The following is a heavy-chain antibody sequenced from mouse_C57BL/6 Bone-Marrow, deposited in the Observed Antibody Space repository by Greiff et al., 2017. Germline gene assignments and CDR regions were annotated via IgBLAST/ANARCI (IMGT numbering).Heavy chain of an antibody. V-gene: IGHV1-59*01. CDR2: IDPSDSYT. Sequence: QVQLQQSGAELVRPGTSVKLSCKASGYTFTSYWMHWVKQRPGQGLEWIGVIDPSDSYTNYNQKFKGKATLTVDTSSSTAYMQLSSLTSEDSAVYYCARRRYYYGSSLDVWGTGTTVTVSS. CDR3: ARRRYYYGSSLDV. CDR1: GYTFTSYW. J-gene: IGHJ1*03. D-gene: IGHD1-1*01.